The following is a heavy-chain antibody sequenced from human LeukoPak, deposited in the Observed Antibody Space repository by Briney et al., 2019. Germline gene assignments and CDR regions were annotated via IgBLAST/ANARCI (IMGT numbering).Heavy chain of an antibody. CDR3: ARDQNSPYYGSGRFFDY. J-gene: IGHJ4*02. CDR2: INAGNGNT. CDR1: GYSFTTYP. D-gene: IGHD3-10*01. Sequence: ASVKVSCKASGYSFTTYPMHWVRQAPGQRLEWVGWINAGNGNTKYSQNFQGRVTITRDTSTSTAYMELSSLRSEDTAVYYCARDQNSPYYGSGRFFDYWGQGTLVTVSS. V-gene: IGHV1-3*01.